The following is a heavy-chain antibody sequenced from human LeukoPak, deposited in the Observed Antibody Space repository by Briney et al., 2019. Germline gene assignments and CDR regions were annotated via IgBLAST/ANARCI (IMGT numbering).Heavy chain of an antibody. V-gene: IGHV3-64*01. D-gene: IGHD6-13*01. CDR3: ARGGSSSWDYFDY. CDR2: ISSNGGST. CDR1: GFTFSSYA. Sequence: GGSLRLSCAASGFTFSSYAMHWVRQAPGKGLEYVSGISSNGGSTYYANSVKGRFTISRDNSKNTLYLQMGSLRGEDMAVYYCARGGSSSWDYFDYWGQGTVVTVSP. J-gene: IGHJ4*02.